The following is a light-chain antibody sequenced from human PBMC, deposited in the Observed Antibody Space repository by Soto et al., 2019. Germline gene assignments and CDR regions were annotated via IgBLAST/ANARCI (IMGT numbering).Light chain of an antibody. CDR2: WAS. CDR1: QSVLYSSNNKDY. V-gene: IGKV4-1*01. Sequence: DMVRTQSPESLAVSMGERATSNCKSSQSVLYSSNNKDYLSLYQQKPGQPPKLLIYWASTRESGVPDRFSGSGSGTDFALTISSLQAEDVAVYYCQQYYSTPQAFGQGTKV. J-gene: IGKJ1*01. CDR3: QQYYSTPQA.